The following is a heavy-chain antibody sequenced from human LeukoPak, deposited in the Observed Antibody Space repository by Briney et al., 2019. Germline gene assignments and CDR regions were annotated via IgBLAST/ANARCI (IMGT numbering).Heavy chain of an antibody. J-gene: IGHJ4*02. D-gene: IGHD2-15*01. CDR1: GGSFSSEA. V-gene: IGHV1-69*05. CDR3: GRQAGDCGGNSCYSIDY. CDR2: IIPIFGTA. Sequence: GASVKVSCKAFGGSFSSEAISWVQQAPGQGLEWMGGIIPIFGTANYAQKFQGRVTITTDESTSTAYMEVSSLRSEDTAVYYCGRQAGDCGGNSCYSIDYWGQGTLVTVSS.